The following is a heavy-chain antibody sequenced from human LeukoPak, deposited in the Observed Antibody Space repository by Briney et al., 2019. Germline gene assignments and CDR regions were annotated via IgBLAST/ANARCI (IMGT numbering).Heavy chain of an antibody. J-gene: IGHJ4*02. CDR1: GFTFSSYG. CDR2: ISYDGSNK. CDR3: AKDRYSGSYYGGIDY. V-gene: IGHV3-30*18. D-gene: IGHD1-26*01. Sequence: GGSLRLSCAASGFTFSSYGMHWVRQAPGKGLEWVAVISYDGSNKYYADSVKGRFTISRDNSKNTLYLQMNSLRAEDTAVYYCAKDRYSGSYYGGIDYWGQGTLVTVSS.